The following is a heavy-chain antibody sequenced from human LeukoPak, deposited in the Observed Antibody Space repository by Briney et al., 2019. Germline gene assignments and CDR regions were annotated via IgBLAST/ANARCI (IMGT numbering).Heavy chain of an antibody. V-gene: IGHV4-34*01. CDR3: AREFPAGYFDWLLSGFDY. J-gene: IGHJ4*02. CDR2: INHSGST. Sequence: SETLSLTCGVSGGSFSGYYWSWIRQPPGKGLEWIGEINHSGSTNYNPSLKSRVTISVDTSKNQFSLKLSSVTAADTAVYYCAREFPAGYFDWLLSGFDYWGQGTLVTVSS. CDR1: GGSFSGYY. D-gene: IGHD3-9*01.